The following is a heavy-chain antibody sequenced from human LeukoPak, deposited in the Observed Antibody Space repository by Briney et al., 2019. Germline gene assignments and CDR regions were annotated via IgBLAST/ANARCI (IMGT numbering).Heavy chain of an antibody. J-gene: IGHJ6*03. Sequence: SETLSLTCTVSGGSISSYYWSWIRQPAGKGLEWIGRIYTSGSTNYNPSLKSRVTMSVDTSKNQFSLKLSSVTAADTAVYYCARRATMVRGVIIRGYMDVWGKGTTVTVSS. CDR3: ARRATMVRGVIIRGYMDV. CDR1: GGSISSYY. V-gene: IGHV4-4*07. CDR2: IYTSGST. D-gene: IGHD3-10*01.